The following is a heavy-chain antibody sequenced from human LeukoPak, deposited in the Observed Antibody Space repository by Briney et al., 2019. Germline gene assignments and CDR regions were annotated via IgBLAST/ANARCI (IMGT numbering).Heavy chain of an antibody. CDR3: ARVPKGRYFDWQYFQH. CDR1: GYTFTGYY. D-gene: IGHD3-9*01. J-gene: IGHJ1*01. V-gene: IGHV1-2*02. Sequence: ASMEVSCKASGYTFTGYYMHWVRQAPGQGLEWMGWINPNSGGTNYAQKFQGRVTMTRDTSISAAYMELSRLRSDDTAVYYCARVPKGRYFDWQYFQHWGQGTLVTVSS. CDR2: INPNSGGT.